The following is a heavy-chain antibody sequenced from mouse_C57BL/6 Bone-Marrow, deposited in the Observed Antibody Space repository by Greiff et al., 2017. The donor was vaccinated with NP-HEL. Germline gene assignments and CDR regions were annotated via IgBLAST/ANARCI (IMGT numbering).Heavy chain of an antibody. D-gene: IGHD1-1*01. CDR1: GYTFTDYN. J-gene: IGHJ2*01. CDR3: ARGITTVPLDY. CDR2: INPNNGGT. Sequence: EVQLQESGPELVKPGASVKMSCKASGYTFTDYNMHWVKQSHGKSLEWIGYINPNNGGTSYNQKFKGKATLTVNKSSSTAYMELRSLTSEDSAVYYCARGITTVPLDYWGQGTTLTVSS. V-gene: IGHV1-22*01.